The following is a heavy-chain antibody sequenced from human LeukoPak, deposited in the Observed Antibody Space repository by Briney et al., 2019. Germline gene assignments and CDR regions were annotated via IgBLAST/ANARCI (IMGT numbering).Heavy chain of an antibody. V-gene: IGHV4-39*01. D-gene: IGHD6-19*01. Sequence: PSETLSLTCTVSGGSISSSSYYWGWIRQPPGKGLEWIGSIYYSGNTYYNPSLKSRVTISVDTSKNQFSLKLSSVTAADTAVYYCARTAVAVLGGFDPWGQGTLVTVSS. CDR1: GGSISSSSYY. CDR3: ARTAVAVLGGFDP. CDR2: IYYSGNT. J-gene: IGHJ5*02.